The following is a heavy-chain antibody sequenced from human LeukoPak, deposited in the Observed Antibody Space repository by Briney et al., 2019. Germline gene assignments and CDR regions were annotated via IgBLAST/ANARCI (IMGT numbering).Heavy chain of an antibody. CDR2: IYHSGST. V-gene: IGHV4-38-2*02. CDR3: AREPRAAAAGNHWFDP. Sequence: PSETLSLTCAVSGYSISSGYYWGWIRQPPGKGLEWIGSIYHSGSTYYNPSLKSRVTISVDTSKNQFSLKLSSVTAADTAVYYCAREPRAAAAGNHWFDPWGQGTLVTVSS. J-gene: IGHJ5*02. D-gene: IGHD6-13*01. CDR1: GYSISSGYY.